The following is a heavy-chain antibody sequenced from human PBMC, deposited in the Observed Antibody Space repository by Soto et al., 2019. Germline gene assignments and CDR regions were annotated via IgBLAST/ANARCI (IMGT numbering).Heavy chain of an antibody. D-gene: IGHD4-17*01. CDR3: GRGAGYGGSRRGKHV. J-gene: IGHJ6*01. V-gene: IGHV4-31*03. Sequence: QVRLEESGPGLVTPAETLSLICSVSGGSVNNANYFLNRIRHHPAIVVEWIGYIYYRGSTPYNPSLQTRATLSIGTSKSQLSLSLKSGQVADTAVYFCGRGAGYGGSRRGKHVWGPWTTVTVSS. CDR1: GGSVNNANYF. CDR2: IYYRGST.